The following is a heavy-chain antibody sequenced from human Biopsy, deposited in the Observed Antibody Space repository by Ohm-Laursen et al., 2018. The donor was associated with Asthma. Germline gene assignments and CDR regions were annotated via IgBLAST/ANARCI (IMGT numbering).Heavy chain of an antibody. CDR3: ARLADWSGGACYSYGRFDP. CDR2: VSHTGST. CDR1: GGSIRSHD. V-gene: IGHV4-59*11. D-gene: IGHD2-15*01. J-gene: IGHJ5*02. Sequence: GTLSLTCTVSGGSIRSHDWTWIRLPPGKGLEYIGDVSHTGSTNYNPSLKSRVTMSLDTSKSQFSLRLTSVTPADTAVYYCARLADWSGGACYSYGRFDPWGQGTRVTVSS.